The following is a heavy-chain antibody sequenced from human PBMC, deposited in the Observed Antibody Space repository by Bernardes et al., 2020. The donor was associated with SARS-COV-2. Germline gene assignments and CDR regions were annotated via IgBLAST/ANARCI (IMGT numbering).Heavy chain of an antibody. CDR3: AKDRPQRPLLIRGGHVVDY. CDR1: GFTFSGYA. V-gene: IGHV3-23*01. J-gene: IGHJ4*02. CDR2: INRIGDGT. D-gene: IGHD3-10*01. Sequence: GGSLRLSCAASGFTFSGYAMSWVRQAPGKGLEWVSGINRIGDGTFYTDSVKGRFTISRDNSKNTLYLQLTNVRADDTAVYYCAKDRPQRPLLIRGGHVVDYWGQGALVTVSS.